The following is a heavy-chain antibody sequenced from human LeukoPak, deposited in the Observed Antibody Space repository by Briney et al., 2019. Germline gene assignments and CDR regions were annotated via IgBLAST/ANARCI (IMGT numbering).Heavy chain of an antibody. Sequence: GGTLRLSCAASGFTFSSYGMSWVRQAPGKGLEWVSAISGSGGSTYYADSVKGRLTISRVDAKNSLYLQMNSLRAEDTAVYYCARELRTPYDILGRGNAFDIWGHGTMVTVSS. V-gene: IGHV3-23*01. CDR3: ARELRTPYDILGRGNAFDI. J-gene: IGHJ3*02. D-gene: IGHD3-9*01. CDR1: GFTFSSYG. CDR2: ISGSGGST.